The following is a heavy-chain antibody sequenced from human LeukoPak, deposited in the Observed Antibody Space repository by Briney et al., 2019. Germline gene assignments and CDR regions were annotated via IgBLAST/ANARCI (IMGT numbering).Heavy chain of an antibody. D-gene: IGHD3-10*01. J-gene: IGHJ3*02. CDR1: GYTFTSYG. Sequence: ASVKVSCKASGYTFTSYGISWVRQAPGQGLEWMGWISAYNGNTNYAQKLQDRVTMTTDTSTSTAYMELRSLRSDDTAVYYCARVSPRGALDAFDIWGQGTMVTVSS. CDR3: ARVSPRGALDAFDI. CDR2: ISAYNGNT. V-gene: IGHV1-18*01.